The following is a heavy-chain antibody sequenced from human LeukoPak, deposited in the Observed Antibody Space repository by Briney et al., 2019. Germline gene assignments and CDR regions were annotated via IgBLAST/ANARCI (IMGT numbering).Heavy chain of an antibody. CDR3: ARAVTGDAFDI. Sequence: GGSLRLSCAASGFTFSSYDMNWVRQAPGKGLEWVTFIRYDGSRKYYADSVKGRFTISRDNSKNTVYLQMNSLRAEDTAVYYCARAVTGDAFDIWGQGTMVTVSS. CDR2: IRYDGSRK. D-gene: IGHD4-17*01. CDR1: GFTFSSYD. J-gene: IGHJ3*02. V-gene: IGHV3-30*02.